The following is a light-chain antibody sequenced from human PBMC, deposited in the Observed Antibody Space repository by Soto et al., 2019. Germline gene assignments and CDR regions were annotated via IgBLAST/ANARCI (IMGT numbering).Light chain of an antibody. V-gene: IGKV1-5*01. CDR3: QQGYSTPWT. CDR2: DAS. J-gene: IGKJ1*01. Sequence: IQMTQSPSTLSATAGDRVTITCRASQSISSWLAWYQQKPGKAPKLLIYDASNLESGVPSRFSGSGSGTEFTLTISNLQPDDFATYYCQQGYSTPWTFGQGTKVDIK. CDR1: QSISSW.